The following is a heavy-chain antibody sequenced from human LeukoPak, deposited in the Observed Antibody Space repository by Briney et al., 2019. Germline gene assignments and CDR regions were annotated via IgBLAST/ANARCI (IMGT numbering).Heavy chain of an antibody. CDR2: ISASGGST. CDR3: AKGIPAGETFDY. CDR1: GFIFNSYA. Sequence: GGSLRLSCAASGFIFNSYAMTWVRQAPGKGLEWVSAISASGGSTYYADSVKGRFTISRDNSKSTLYLQMNSLRSEDTAVYYCAKGIPAGETFDYWGQGTLVTVSS. J-gene: IGHJ4*02. V-gene: IGHV3-23*01. D-gene: IGHD2-21*01.